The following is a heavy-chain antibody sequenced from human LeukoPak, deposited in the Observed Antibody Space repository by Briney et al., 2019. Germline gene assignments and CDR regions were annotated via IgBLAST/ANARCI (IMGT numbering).Heavy chain of an antibody. J-gene: IGHJ6*02. CDR3: ASAIVGATFYYYGMDV. CDR2: INSDGGST. Sequence: GGSLRLSCAASGFTFSSYWMHWVRQAPGKGLVWVSRINSDGGSTSYADSVKGRFTISRDNAKNTLYLQMNSLRAEDTAVYYCASAIVGATFYYYGMDVWGQGTTVTVSS. V-gene: IGHV3-74*01. CDR1: GFTFSSYW. D-gene: IGHD1-26*01.